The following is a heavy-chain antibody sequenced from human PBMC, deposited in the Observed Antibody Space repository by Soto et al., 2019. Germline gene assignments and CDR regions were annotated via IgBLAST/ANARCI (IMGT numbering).Heavy chain of an antibody. V-gene: IGHV4-59*01. CDR3: ARGAPGGYDYTWWFAP. Sequence: SETLSLTCTVSGGSISSYYWSWIRQPPGKGLEWIGYIYYSGSTNYNPSLKSRVTISVDTSKNQFSLKLSAVIASDTAVDYWARGAPGGYDYTWWFAPWGQGTLVTVSS. CDR1: GGSISSYY. CDR2: IYYSGST. D-gene: IGHD5-12*01. J-gene: IGHJ5*02.